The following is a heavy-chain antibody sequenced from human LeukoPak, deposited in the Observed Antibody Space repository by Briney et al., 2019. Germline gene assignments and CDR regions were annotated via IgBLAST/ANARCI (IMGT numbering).Heavy chain of an antibody. Sequence: ASVKVSFTVSGYTLTELSMHWVRQAPGKGVEWMGGSDPEDGETIYAQKCQGRVTMTEDTSTDTAYMELSSLRSEDTAVYYCATDYPTPLLDRRFRFPNFDYWGQGTLVTVCS. CDR2: SDPEDGET. CDR3: ATDYPTPLLDRRFRFPNFDY. J-gene: IGHJ4*02. D-gene: IGHD1-14*01. CDR1: GYTLTELS. V-gene: IGHV1-24*01.